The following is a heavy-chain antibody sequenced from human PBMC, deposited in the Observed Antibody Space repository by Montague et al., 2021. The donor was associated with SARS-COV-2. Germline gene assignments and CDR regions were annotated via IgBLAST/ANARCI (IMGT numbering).Heavy chain of an antibody. Sequence: TLSLTCTVSRGSLRLTSYHWGWIRQPPGKGLEWIGSIYHTGRTYYDPSLESRVTMSVDISKNQFSLMLTSVTAADTAVYYCANFYSGSYNYWGHGSLVTASS. D-gene: IGHD1-26*01. J-gene: IGHJ4*01. V-gene: IGHV4-39*01. CDR2: IYHTGRT. CDR1: RGSLRLTSYH. CDR3: ANFYSGSYNY.